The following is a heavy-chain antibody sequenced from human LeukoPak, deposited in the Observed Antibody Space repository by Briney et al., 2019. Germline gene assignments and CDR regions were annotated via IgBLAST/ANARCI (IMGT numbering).Heavy chain of an antibody. CDR1: GGSFSDYY. V-gene: IGHV4-34*01. CDR2: INHSGST. Sequence: SETLSLTCAVYGGSFSDYYWSWIRQPPGKGLERIGEINHSGSTNYNPSLKSRVTISVDTSKNQFSLKLSSVAAADTAVYYCAREPFYYDSSAKPYYFDYWGQGTLVTVSS. CDR3: AREPFYYDSSAKPYYFDY. D-gene: IGHD3-22*01. J-gene: IGHJ4*02.